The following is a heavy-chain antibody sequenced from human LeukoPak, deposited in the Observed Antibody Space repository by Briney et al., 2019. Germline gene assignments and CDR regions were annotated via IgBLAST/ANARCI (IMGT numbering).Heavy chain of an antibody. J-gene: IGHJ6*02. D-gene: IGHD3-10*01. CDR1: GFTFSDYW. CDR3: AKGFTMVRGVIGFLYGMDV. CDR2: IRQDDSEK. V-gene: IGHV3-7*03. Sequence: PGGSLRLSCSASGFTFSDYWMIWVRQAPGKGLEWVGNIRQDDSEKNYVDSVKGRFTISRDNAKFSLYLQMNSPRAEDTAVYYCAKGFTMVRGVIGFLYGMDVWGQGTTVTVSS.